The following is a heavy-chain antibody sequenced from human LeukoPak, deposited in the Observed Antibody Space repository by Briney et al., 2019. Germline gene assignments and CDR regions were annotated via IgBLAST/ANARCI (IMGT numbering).Heavy chain of an antibody. J-gene: IGHJ4*02. V-gene: IGHV4-39*01. CDR3: ARRLAGTEDY. D-gene: IGHD6-13*01. CDR2: IYYSGST. CDR1: GGSISSSSYY. Sequence: PSETLSLTCTVSGGSISSSSYYWGWMRQPPGKGLEWIGSIYYSGSTYYNPSLKRRVTISVDTSKNQFSLKLSSVTVADTAVYYCARRLAGTEDYWGQGTLVTVSS.